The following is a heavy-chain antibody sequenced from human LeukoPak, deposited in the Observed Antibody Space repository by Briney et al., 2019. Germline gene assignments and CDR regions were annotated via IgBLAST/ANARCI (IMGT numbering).Heavy chain of an antibody. CDR3: SREYSSGWYSSFDY. D-gene: IGHD6-19*01. Sequence: SETLSLTCTVSGDSSSSYYWSWNRQPPGKGLEWIGYIHTSGSTNYNPSLKSRVTISLDTSKSQFSLRLTSVTAADTAVYYCSREYSSGWYSSFDYWGQGTLVSVSS. CDR1: GDSSSSYY. V-gene: IGHV4-4*09. J-gene: IGHJ4*02. CDR2: IHTSGST.